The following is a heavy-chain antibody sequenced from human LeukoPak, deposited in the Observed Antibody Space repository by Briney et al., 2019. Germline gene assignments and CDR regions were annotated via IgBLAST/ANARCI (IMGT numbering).Heavy chain of an antibody. V-gene: IGHV3-30*02. CDR3: AKDLRALQVY. D-gene: IGHD2-21*02. CDR2: IRYDGTNK. Sequence: PGGSLRLSCAASGFTFSSYGMHWVRQAPGKGLEWVAFIRYDGTNKYYADPVKGRFTLSRDNSKNTLYLQMNSLRPEDRDVYYCAKDLRALQVYWGGGTLVSVSS. J-gene: IGHJ4*02. CDR1: GFTFSSYG.